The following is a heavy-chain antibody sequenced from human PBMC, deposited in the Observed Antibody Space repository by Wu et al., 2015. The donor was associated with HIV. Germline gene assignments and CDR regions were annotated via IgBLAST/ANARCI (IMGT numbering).Heavy chain of an antibody. D-gene: IGHD3-10*01. V-gene: IGHV1-8*01. J-gene: IGHJ3*02. CDR3: ATELYYYGSGTRLFDI. CDR1: GYTFTSYD. Sequence: QVQLVQSGAEVKKPGASVKVSCKASGYTFTSYDINWVRQATGQGLEWMGWMNPNSGNTGYAQKFQGRVTMTRNTSISTAYMELSSLRSEDTAVYYCATELYYYGSGTRLFDIWGQGTMGHRLF. CDR2: MNPNSGNT.